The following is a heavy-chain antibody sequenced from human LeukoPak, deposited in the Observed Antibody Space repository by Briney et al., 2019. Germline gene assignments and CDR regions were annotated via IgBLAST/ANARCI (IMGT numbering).Heavy chain of an antibody. CDR3: AKLRWEITHYWYFDL. CDR1: GFTFNSYP. CDR2: ISPSGGSI. Sequence: GGSLRLSCAASGFTFNSYPMSWVRQAPGKGLEWVSAISPSGGSIYFPDSVRGRFTISRDNSKNTVYVQMNSLRAEDTAVYYCAKLRWEITHYWYFDLWGRGTLVTVSS. D-gene: IGHD4-23*01. J-gene: IGHJ2*01. V-gene: IGHV3-23*01.